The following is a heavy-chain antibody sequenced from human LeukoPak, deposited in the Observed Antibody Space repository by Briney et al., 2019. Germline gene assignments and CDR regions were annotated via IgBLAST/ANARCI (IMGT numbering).Heavy chain of an antibody. V-gene: IGHV3-30*03. CDR1: GFTFSSYG. CDR2: ISYDGSNK. J-gene: IGHJ4*02. CDR3: APGSYFDY. D-gene: IGHD2-15*01. Sequence: GGSLRLSCAASGFTFSSYGMHWVRQAPGKGLEWVAVISYDGSNKYYADSVKGRFTISRDNSKSTLYLQMNSLRAEDTAVYYCAPGSYFDYWGQGTLVTVPS.